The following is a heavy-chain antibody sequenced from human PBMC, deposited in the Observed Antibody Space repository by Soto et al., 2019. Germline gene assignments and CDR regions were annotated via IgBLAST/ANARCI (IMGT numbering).Heavy chain of an antibody. J-gene: IGHJ4*02. V-gene: IGHV3-21*01. CDR3: ARDPGSFGHHILTGYCDY. CDR1: GFSFSGFH. D-gene: IGHD3-9*01. Sequence: GGSLRLSCAASGFSFSGFHMNWVRQAPGRGLEWVSSISSSGAYTYYEDSVKGRFTISRDNANNSVVLQMSRLRADDTAVYYCARDPGSFGHHILTGYCDYWGRGTLVTVSS. CDR2: ISSSGAYT.